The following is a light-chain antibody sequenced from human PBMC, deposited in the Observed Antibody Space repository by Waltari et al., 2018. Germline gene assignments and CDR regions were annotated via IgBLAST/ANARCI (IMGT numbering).Light chain of an antibody. V-gene: IGLV2-18*02. CDR1: SSDVGSYQR. J-gene: IGLJ2*01. CDR2: EVT. Sequence: SALTQPPSVSGFPGQSVPIPCTGTSSDVGSYQRFSRYQPPPGTAPKLMIYEVTNRPSGVPDRFSGSKSGNTASLTISGLQAEDEANYYCTSYTNSNSVVFGGGTKLTVL. CDR3: TSYTNSNSVV.